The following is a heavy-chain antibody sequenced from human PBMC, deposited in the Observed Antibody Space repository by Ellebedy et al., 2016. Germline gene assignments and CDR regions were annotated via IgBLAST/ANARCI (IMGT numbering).Heavy chain of an antibody. V-gene: IGHV3-23*01. CDR1: GFTFGTYA. Sequence: GGSLRLSCAASGFTFGTYAMSWVRQAPGRGLEWVSAISTGGLRTSYADSVKGRFTISGDNSKNTLYLQMNSLRAEDTAVYYCAKDQQSGNYYYFDYWGQGTLVTVSS. J-gene: IGHJ4*02. CDR2: ISTGGLRT. D-gene: IGHD1-26*01. CDR3: AKDQQSGNYYYFDY.